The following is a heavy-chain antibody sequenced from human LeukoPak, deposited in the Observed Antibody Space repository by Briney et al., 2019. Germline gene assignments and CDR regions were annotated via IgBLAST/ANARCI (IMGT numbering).Heavy chain of an antibody. D-gene: IGHD3-3*01. CDR1: GFIFDDYA. CDR2: ISWNSGSI. J-gene: IGHJ3*02. Sequence: PGRSLRLSCAASGFIFDDYAMHWVRQAPGKGLEWVSGISWNSGSIGYADSVKGRFTISRDNSKNTLYLQMNSLRAEDTAVYYCARDSFGVVSGAFDIWGQGTMVTVSS. V-gene: IGHV3-9*01. CDR3: ARDSFGVVSGAFDI.